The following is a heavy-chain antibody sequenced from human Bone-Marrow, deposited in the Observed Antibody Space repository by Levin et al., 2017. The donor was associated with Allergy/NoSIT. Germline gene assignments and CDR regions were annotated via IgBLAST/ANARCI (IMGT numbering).Heavy chain of an antibody. CDR3: ATWGVDTAMAFDY. CDR2: IYYSGST. V-gene: IGHV4-59*01. CDR1: GGSISSYY. J-gene: IGHJ4*02. D-gene: IGHD5-18*01. Sequence: SQTLSLTCTVSGGSISSYYWSWIRQPPGKGLEWIGYIYYSGSTNYNPSLKSRVTISVDTSKNQFSLKLSSVTAADTAVYYCATWGVDTAMAFDYWGQGTLVTVSS.